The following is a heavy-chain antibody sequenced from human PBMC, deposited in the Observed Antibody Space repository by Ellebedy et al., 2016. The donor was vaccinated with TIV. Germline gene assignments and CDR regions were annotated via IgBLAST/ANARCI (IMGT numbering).Heavy chain of an antibody. V-gene: IGHV1-2*02. CDR1: GYTFTGYY. J-gene: IGHJ5*02. D-gene: IGHD6-19*01. CDR2: INPNSGDT. Sequence: AASVKVSCKASGYTFTGYYMHWVRQAPGQGLEWMGWINPNSGDTEYAQKFQGRVTMTRDTSLSTAYLALTRLISDDTAIYFWARKTKQAVFDPWGQGTLVTVSS. CDR3: ARKTKQAVFDP.